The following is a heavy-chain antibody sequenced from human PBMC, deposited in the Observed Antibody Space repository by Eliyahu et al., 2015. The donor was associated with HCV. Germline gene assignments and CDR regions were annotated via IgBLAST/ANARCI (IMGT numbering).Heavy chain of an antibody. D-gene: IGHD3-3*01. CDR1: GFTFXXYS. V-gene: IGHV3-21*01. J-gene: IGHJ4*02. CDR3: ARENTIFGVVIHFDY. CDR2: ISSSSSYI. Sequence: EVQLVESGGGLVXPGGSXRLSCAASGFTFXXYSMNWVRQAPGKGLEWVSSISSSSSYIYXADSVKGRFTISRDNAKNSLYLQMNSLRAEDTAVYYCARENTIFGVVIHFDYWGQGTLVTVSS.